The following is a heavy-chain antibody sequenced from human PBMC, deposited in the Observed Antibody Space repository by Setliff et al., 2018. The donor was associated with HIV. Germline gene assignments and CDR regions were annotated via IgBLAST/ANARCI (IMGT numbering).Heavy chain of an antibody. CDR3: AKGSVAVAGINWFDP. Sequence: PGGSLRLSCAASGFTFSSYAMSWVRQAPGKGLEWVSLIYSGGSSTYYADSVKGRFTISRDNSKNTLYLQMNSLRADDTAVYYCAKGSVAVAGINWFDPWGQGTLVTVSS. V-gene: IGHV3-23*03. D-gene: IGHD6-19*01. J-gene: IGHJ5*02. CDR1: GFTFSSYA. CDR2: IYSGGSST.